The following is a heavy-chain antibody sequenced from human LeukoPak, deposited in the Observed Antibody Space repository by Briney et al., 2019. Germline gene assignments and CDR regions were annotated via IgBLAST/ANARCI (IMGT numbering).Heavy chain of an antibody. CDR1: GGSISSTSYY. Sequence: PSETLSLTCTVSGGSISSTSYYWGWIRQPPGKGLEWIGSIYYSGSTYYNPSLKSRVTISLDTSKNQFSLKLSSVTAADTAVYYCARRTDYGSGSYYNVYPFDYWGQGTLVTVSS. D-gene: IGHD3-10*01. J-gene: IGHJ4*02. V-gene: IGHV4-39*01. CDR2: IYYSGST. CDR3: ARRTDYGSGSYYNVYPFDY.